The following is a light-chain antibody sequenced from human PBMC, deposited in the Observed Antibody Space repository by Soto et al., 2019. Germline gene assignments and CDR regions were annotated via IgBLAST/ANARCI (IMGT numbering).Light chain of an antibody. V-gene: IGKV3-11*01. Sequence: EIVLTQSPATLSLSPGERATLSCRASQSVGRFLAWYQQKPGQAPRLLIYDASNRATGIPARFSGSGSGTDFTLTISSLEPEDFAVDYCQQRSNWPFTFGGGTKVEIK. CDR1: QSVGRF. CDR3: QQRSNWPFT. J-gene: IGKJ4*01. CDR2: DAS.